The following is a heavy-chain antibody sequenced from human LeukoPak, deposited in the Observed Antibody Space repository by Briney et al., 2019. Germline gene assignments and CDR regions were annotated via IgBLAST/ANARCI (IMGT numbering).Heavy chain of an antibody. CDR2: ISSSSSYI. J-gene: IGHJ6*04. D-gene: IGHD4-23*01. V-gene: IGHV3-21*01. Sequence: SGGSLRLSCAASGFNFNNYNMNWVRQAPGKGLEWVSSISSSSSYIYYADSVKGRFTISRDNARNSLYLQMNSLRAEDTAVYYCARDDYGGMDVWGKGTTVTVSS. CDR1: GFNFNNYN. CDR3: ARDDYGGMDV.